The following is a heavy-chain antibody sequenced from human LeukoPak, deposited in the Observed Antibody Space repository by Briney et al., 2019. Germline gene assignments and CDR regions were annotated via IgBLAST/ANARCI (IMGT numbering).Heavy chain of an antibody. D-gene: IGHD3-3*01. CDR2: IRSKAYGGTA. CDR3: TSPDFWSGYSDY. V-gene: IGHV3-49*04. J-gene: IGHJ4*02. CDR1: GFTFGNYA. Sequence: PGGSLRLSCTGYGFTFGNYAMSWVRQAPGKGLEWVAFIRSKAYGGTAEYAASVKGRFTMSRDDSKGIAYLQMNSLKTEDTAVYYCTSPDFWSGYSDYRGQGTLVTVSS.